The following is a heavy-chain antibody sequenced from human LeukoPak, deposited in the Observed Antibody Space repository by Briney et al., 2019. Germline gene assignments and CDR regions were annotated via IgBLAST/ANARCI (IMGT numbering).Heavy chain of an antibody. CDR1: GYTFTSYA. D-gene: IGHD7-27*01. J-gene: IGHJ6*03. CDR3: ARAGTESKWGLPRADYYYMDV. V-gene: IGHV1-3*02. CDR2: SNAGNGNT. Sequence: GASVKGSCKASGYTFTSYAMHWARQAPGQRLEWMGWSNAGNGNTKYSQEFQGRVTITRDTSASTAYMELSNVRSDDTALYYCARAGTESKWGLPRADYYYMDVWGRGTTVTVSS.